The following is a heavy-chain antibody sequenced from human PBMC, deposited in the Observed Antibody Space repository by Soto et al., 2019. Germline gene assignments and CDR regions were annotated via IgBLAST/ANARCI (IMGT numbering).Heavy chain of an antibody. CDR1: GGSFSGYY. CDR3: ARVRHSSSWYGGHYYYGMDV. J-gene: IGHJ6*02. Sequence: PSATLSLTCAVYGGSFSGYYWSWIRQPPGKGLEWIGEINHSGSTNYNPSLKSRVTISVDTSKNQFSLKLSSVTAADTAVYYCARVRHSSSWYGGHYYYGMDVWGQGTTVTVSS. V-gene: IGHV4-34*01. CDR2: INHSGST. D-gene: IGHD6-13*01.